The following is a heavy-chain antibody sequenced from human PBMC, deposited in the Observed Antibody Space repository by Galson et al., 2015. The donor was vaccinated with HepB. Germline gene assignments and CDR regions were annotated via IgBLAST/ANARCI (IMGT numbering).Heavy chain of an antibody. CDR1: GITFSDYY. J-gene: IGHJ6*03. CDR2: ISGSGHEI. CDR3: ARDYGEFFYTAV. D-gene: IGHD3-10*01. V-gene: IGHV3-11*04. Sequence: SLRLSCAVSGITFSDYYMSWIRQVPGKGPEYISYISGSGHEIGYADSVKGRFTVSRDNAKNSLYLQMNSLRAGDTAVYYCARDYGEFFYTAVWGKGTTVTVSS.